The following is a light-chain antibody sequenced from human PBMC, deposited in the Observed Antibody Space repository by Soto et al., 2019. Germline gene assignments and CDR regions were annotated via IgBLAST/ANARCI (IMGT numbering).Light chain of an antibody. Sequence: QSVLTQPPSPSGSPRQSVTISCTGTSSDVGGYNYVSWYQHHPGKAPKLIIYEVYKRPSGVPDRFSGSKSGNTAALTVSGLQAEDGADYYCSSYVGTNSYVFGTGTKVTVL. CDR3: SSYVGTNSYV. J-gene: IGLJ1*01. CDR1: SSDVGGYNY. CDR2: EVY. V-gene: IGLV2-8*01.